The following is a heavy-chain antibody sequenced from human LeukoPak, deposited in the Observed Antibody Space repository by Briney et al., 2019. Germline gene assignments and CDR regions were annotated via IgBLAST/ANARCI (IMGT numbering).Heavy chain of an antibody. V-gene: IGHV1-46*01. CDR1: GYTFTSYY. J-gene: IGHJ4*02. D-gene: IGHD3-9*01. CDR3: ARVSPLDYDILTGYSFDY. Sequence: ASVKVSCKASGYTFTSYYMHWVRQAPGQGLEWMGIINPSGGSTSYAQKFQGRVTMTRGTSTSTVYMELSSLRSEDTAVYYCARVSPLDYDILTGYSFDYWGQGTLVTVSS. CDR2: INPSGGST.